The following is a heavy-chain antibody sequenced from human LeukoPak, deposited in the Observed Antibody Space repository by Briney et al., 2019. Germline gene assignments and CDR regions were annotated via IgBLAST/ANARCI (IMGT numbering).Heavy chain of an antibody. J-gene: IGHJ4*02. CDR1: GFSFSNCA. Sequence: GGSLRLSCAASGFSFSNCAMTWVRQAPGKGLEWVAVISYDGSNKYYADSVKGRFTISRDNSKNTLYLQMNSLRAEDTAVYYCARDPVGIAAAGSPLDYWGQGTLVTVSS. D-gene: IGHD6-13*01. V-gene: IGHV3-30*04. CDR3: ARDPVGIAAAGSPLDY. CDR2: ISYDGSNK.